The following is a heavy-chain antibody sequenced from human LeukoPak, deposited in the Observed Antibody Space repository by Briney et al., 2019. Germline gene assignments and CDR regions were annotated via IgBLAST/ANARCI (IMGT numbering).Heavy chain of an antibody. D-gene: IGHD2-2*02. V-gene: IGHV1-46*01. CDR1: GYTFTSYY. Sequence: ASVKVSCKASGYTFTSYYMHWVQQAPGQGLEWMGIINPSGGSTSYAQKFQGRVTMTRDTSTSTVYMELSSLRSEDTAVYYCARVIEEGYYTFSIDYWGQGTLVTVSS. CDR2: INPSGGST. CDR3: ARVIEEGYYTFSIDY. J-gene: IGHJ4*02.